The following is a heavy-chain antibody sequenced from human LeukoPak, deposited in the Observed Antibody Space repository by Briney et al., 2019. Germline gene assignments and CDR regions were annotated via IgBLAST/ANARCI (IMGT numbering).Heavy chain of an antibody. V-gene: IGHV3-7*01. CDR1: GFTFSSYW. J-gene: IGHJ4*02. CDR3: ARGPTMIVVGLEYYFDY. D-gene: IGHD3-22*01. CDR2: IKQDGSEK. Sequence: GGSLRLSXAASGFTFSSYWMSWVRQAPGKGLEWVANIKQDGSEKYYVDSVKGRFTISRDNAKNSLYLQMNSLRAEDAAVYYCARGPTMIVVGLEYYFDYWGQGTLVTVSS.